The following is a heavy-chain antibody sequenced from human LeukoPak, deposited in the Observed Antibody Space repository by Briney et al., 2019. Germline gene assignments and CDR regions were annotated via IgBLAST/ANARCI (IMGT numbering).Heavy chain of an antibody. CDR1: GFTFSSYS. CDR3: ARDGSWGSGSSEITHFDY. J-gene: IGHJ4*02. Sequence: GGSLRLSCAASGFTFSSYSMNWVRQAPGKGLEWVSSISSSSSYIYYADSVKGRFTISRDNAKNSLYLQMNSLRAEDTAVYYCARDGSWGSGSSEITHFDYWGQGTLVTVSS. D-gene: IGHD3-10*01. CDR2: ISSSSSYI. V-gene: IGHV3-21*01.